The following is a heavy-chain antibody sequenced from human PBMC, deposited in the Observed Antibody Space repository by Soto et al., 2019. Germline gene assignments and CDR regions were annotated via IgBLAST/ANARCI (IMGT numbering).Heavy chain of an antibody. Sequence: QLQLQESGPGLVKPSETLSLTCTVSGGSISSSSYYWGWIRQPPGKGLEWIGSIYYSGSTYYNPSLKSRVTISVDTSKNQFSLKLSSVTAADTAVYYCAGQRRFSIQLGGTFDYWGQGTLVTVSS. CDR1: GGSISSSSYY. CDR3: AGQRRFSIQLGGTFDY. V-gene: IGHV4-39*01. CDR2: IYYSGST. J-gene: IGHJ4*02. D-gene: IGHD5-18*01.